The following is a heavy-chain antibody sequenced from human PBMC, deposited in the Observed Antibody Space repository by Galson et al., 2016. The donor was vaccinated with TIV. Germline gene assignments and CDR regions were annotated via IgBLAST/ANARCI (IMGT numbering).Heavy chain of an antibody. CDR2: ISAYSGKT. V-gene: IGHV1-18*01. D-gene: IGHD3-3*01. CDR3: ARYGVVATIRHEYKYDMDF. CDR1: GYTFKNYG. Sequence: SVKVSCKASGYTFKNYGISWVRQAPGQGLEWMGRISAYSGKTKYAQRVQGRVTMTTDTSTTTAYMELRSLRSDDTAVYYCARYGVVATIRHEYKYDMDFWAQGTLVTVSS. J-gene: IGHJ4*02.